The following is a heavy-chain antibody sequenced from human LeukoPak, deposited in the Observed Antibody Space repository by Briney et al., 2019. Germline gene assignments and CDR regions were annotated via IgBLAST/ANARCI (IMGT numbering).Heavy chain of an antibody. CDR1: GYNFTTYR. CDR3: ARRRRTSSPDGFDI. CDR2: IYPGDSDT. D-gene: IGHD1-14*01. J-gene: IGHJ3*02. Sequence: GESLKISCKGFGYNFTTYRIGCVRQMPGKSLEWMGSIYPGDSDTRYSPSFEGQVTISGDKSIYTAYLQWSSLKASDTAIYYCARRRRTSSPDGFDIWGQGTMVTVFS. V-gene: IGHV5-51*01.